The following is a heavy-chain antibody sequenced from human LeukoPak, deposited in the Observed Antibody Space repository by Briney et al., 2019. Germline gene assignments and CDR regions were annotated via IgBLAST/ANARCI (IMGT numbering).Heavy chain of an antibody. V-gene: IGHV4-59*08. J-gene: IGHJ4*02. CDR2: IYYSGST. Sequence: SETLSLTCTVSGGXISSYYCSWIRQPPGKGQEWLGYIYYSGSTDYNPSLKSRVTISVDTSKNQFSLKLRSVTAADTAVYYCARHGYTYGNFDYWGQGTLVTVSS. D-gene: IGHD5-18*01. CDR1: GGXISSYY. CDR3: ARHGYTYGNFDY.